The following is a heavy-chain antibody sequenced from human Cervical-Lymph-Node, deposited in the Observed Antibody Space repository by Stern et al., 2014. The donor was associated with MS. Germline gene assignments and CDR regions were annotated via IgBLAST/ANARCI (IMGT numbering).Heavy chain of an antibody. V-gene: IGHV3-23*04. CDR1: GFTFNKYA. D-gene: IGHD3-22*01. Sequence: VQLVESGGDLVQPGGSLRLSCAASGFTFNKYAMNLVRQAPGKELAWVSTISGSGGSIYYADSVKGRFTISRDNSENTLYLQMHSLRAEDTAIYYCAKQYFDSSGYSYYYGMDVWGQGTTVTVSS. J-gene: IGHJ6*02. CDR3: AKQYFDSSGYSYYYGMDV. CDR2: ISGSGGSI.